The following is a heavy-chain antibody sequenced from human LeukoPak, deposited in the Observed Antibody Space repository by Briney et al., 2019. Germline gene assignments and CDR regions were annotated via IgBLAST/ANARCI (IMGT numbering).Heavy chain of an antibody. Sequence: SETLSLTCAVFGGSLSDHDWSWIRQPPGKGLEWIGEINHRGATNYNPSLKSRVTLSLDTSTNQFSLKLTSLTAADTATYYCARHDLLRDVFTAYTPLDSWGQGTLVTVSS. CDR3: ARHDLLRDVFTAYTPLDS. CDR2: INHRGAT. V-gene: IGHV4-34*01. CDR1: GGSLSDHD. J-gene: IGHJ4*02. D-gene: IGHD2-21*02.